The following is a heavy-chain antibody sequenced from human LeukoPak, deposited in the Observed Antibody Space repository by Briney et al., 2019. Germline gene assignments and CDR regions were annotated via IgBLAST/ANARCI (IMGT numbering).Heavy chain of an antibody. CDR1: GFTFSSYS. Sequence: GGSLRLSCAASGFTFSSYSMNWVRQAPGKGLEWVSSISSSSSYIYYADSVKGRFTISRDNAKNSLYLQMNSLRAEDTAVYYCARLSGYSLHFDYWGQGTLVTVSS. D-gene: IGHD3-3*01. CDR3: ARLSGYSLHFDY. CDR2: ISSSSSYI. V-gene: IGHV3-21*01. J-gene: IGHJ4*02.